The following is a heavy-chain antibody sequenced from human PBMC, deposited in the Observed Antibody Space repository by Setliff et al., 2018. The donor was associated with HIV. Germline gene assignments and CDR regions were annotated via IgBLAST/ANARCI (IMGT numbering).Heavy chain of an antibody. CDR3: AREGQATDSFDI. D-gene: IGHD5-12*01. Sequence: KPGGSLRLSCAASGFTFINAWMSWVRQAPGKGLEWVAYISNSARTIYYADSVKGRFTISRDNGKDSLYLQMNSLRADDTALYYCAREGQATDSFDIWGQGTMVTVSS. V-gene: IGHV3-11*04. J-gene: IGHJ3*02. CDR1: GFTFINAW. CDR2: ISNSARTI.